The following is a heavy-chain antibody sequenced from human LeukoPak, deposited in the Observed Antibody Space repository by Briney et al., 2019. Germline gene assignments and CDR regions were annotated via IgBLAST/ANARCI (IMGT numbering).Heavy chain of an antibody. CDR3: ARHKVTRHSPLES. CDR2: IYHSGST. CDR1: GGSISSSNW. V-gene: IGHV4-4*02. J-gene: IGHJ4*02. Sequence: PSETLSLTCAVSGGSISSSNWWSWVRQPPGKGLEWIGEIYHSGSTNYNPSLKSRVTISVDKSKNQFSLKLSSVTAADTALYYCARHKVTRHSPLESWGQGTLVTVSS. D-gene: IGHD4-11*01.